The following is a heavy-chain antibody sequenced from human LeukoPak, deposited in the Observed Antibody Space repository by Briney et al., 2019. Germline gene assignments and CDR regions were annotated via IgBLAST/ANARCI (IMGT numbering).Heavy chain of an antibody. J-gene: IGHJ4*02. V-gene: IGHV3-23*01. CDR1: GFTFSSYA. CDR2: ISGSGGST. D-gene: IGHD3-10*01. Sequence: GGSLRLSCAASGFTFSSYAMSWVRQAPGKGLEWVSAISGSGGSTYYADSVKGRFTISRDNSKNTLYLQMNSLRAEDTAVYYCATLYGSGSYYVPVHFDYWGQGTLVTVSS. CDR3: ATLYGSGSYYVPVHFDY.